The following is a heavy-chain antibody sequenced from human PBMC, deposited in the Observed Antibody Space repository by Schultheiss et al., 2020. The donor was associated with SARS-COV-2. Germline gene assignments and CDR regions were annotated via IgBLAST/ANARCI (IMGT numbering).Heavy chain of an antibody. CDR1: GFTVSSYA. J-gene: IGHJ6*02. V-gene: IGHV3-30-3*01. CDR3: ARGLYYYGSGRVDV. D-gene: IGHD3-10*01. Sequence: GGSLRLSCAASGFTVSSYAMHWVRQAPGKGLEWVAVISYDGSNKYYADSVKGRFTISRDNSKNTLYLQMNSLRVEDTAVYYCARGLYYYGSGRVDVWGQGTTVTVSS. CDR2: ISYDGSNK.